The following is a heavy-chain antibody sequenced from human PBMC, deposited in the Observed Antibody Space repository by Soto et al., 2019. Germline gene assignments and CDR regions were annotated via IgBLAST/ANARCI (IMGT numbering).Heavy chain of an antibody. V-gene: IGHV1-18*01. D-gene: IGHD2-8*01. Sequence: QGHLVQSGAEVKKPGASVKVSCKASGYIFTRYGISWVRQAPGQGLEWMGWISGYNGDTNYAQNLQSRVTMTIDTSTTTAYMELRSLTSDDTAVYYCAKNGQPPYYYYGLDVWGQGTTVTVSS. CDR1: GYIFTRYG. J-gene: IGHJ6*02. CDR3: AKNGQPPYYYYGLDV. CDR2: ISGYNGDT.